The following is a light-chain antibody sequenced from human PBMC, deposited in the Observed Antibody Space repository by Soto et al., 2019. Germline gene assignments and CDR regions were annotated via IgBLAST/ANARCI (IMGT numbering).Light chain of an antibody. V-gene: IGKV3-20*01. CDR2: GAS. CDR3: QQFGSSPYT. CDR1: QAVGNAY. J-gene: IGKJ2*01. Sequence: EIVLTQSPGTLSSSPGERATLSCRASQAVGNAYLAWYQHKPGQVPRLLIHGASNRATGIPDRFSGGGSGTDFTLTIHRLEPEDFAVYYCQQFGSSPYTFGQGTRLEIK.